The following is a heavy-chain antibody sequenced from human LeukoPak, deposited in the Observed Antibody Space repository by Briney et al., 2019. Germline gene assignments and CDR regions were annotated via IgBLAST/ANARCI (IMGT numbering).Heavy chain of an antibody. Sequence: PSETLSLTCSVSGGSISSEGFYWSWIRQHPGKGLEWIAYIYHSGRTYYNPSLKSRLTISVDTSKNQFSMSLKSVTAADTAVYYCAQVVTSSLYFFDYWGQGTLVSVSS. CDR2: IYHSGRT. D-gene: IGHD2-21*02. CDR3: AQVVTSSLYFFDY. J-gene: IGHJ4*02. CDR1: GGSISSEGFY. V-gene: IGHV4-31*03.